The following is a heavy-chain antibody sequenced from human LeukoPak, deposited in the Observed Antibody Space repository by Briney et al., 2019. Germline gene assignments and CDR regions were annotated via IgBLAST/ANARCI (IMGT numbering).Heavy chain of an antibody. V-gene: IGHV3-11*01. D-gene: IGHD6-19*01. CDR1: GFTFSDYY. CDR2: ISSSGSTI. CDR3: ARDGRAVGVIARTSYIAVGQTAGPD. Sequence: GGSLRLSCAASGFTFSDYYMSWIRQAPGKGLEWVSYISSSGSTIYYADSVKGRFTISRDNAKNSLYLQMNSLRAEDTAVYYCARDGRAVGVIARTSYIAVGQTAGPDWGQGTLVTVSS. J-gene: IGHJ4*02.